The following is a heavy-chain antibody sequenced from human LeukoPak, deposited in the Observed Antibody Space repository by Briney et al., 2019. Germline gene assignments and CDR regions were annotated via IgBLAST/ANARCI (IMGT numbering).Heavy chain of an antibody. V-gene: IGHV1-18*01. CDR3: ARNWYYYDSSGYSHDAFDI. D-gene: IGHD3-22*01. J-gene: IGHJ3*02. CDR1: GYSFILYG. Sequence: ASVKVSCKTSGYSFILYGISWVRQAPGQGPEWMGWISTSTGDTKYTQKFQGRVTLTTDTSTSTAYMELSSLRSDDTAVYYCARNWYYYDSSGYSHDAFDIWGQGTMVTVSS. CDR2: ISTSTGDT.